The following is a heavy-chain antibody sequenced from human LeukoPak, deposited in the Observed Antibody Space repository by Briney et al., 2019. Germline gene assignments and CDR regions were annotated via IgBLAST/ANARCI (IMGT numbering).Heavy chain of an antibody. CDR3: ARYGIAAAGTALYYYYYGMDV. D-gene: IGHD6-13*01. CDR2: INWNVGST. Sequence: GGSLRLSCAASGFTFDDYGMSWVRQAPGKGPEWVSGINWNVGSTGYADSVKGRFTISRDNAKNSLYLQMNSLRAEDTALYYCARYGIAAAGTALYYYYYGMDVWGQGTTVTVSS. CDR1: GFTFDDYG. J-gene: IGHJ6*02. V-gene: IGHV3-20*04.